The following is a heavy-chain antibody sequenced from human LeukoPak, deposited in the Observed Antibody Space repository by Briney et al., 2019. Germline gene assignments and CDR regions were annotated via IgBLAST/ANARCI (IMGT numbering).Heavy chain of an antibody. CDR2: INPNSGGT. CDR3: ARTHPNHPLVLRFSEWLPDY. Sequence: GASVKVSCKASGYTFTSYYMHWVRQAPGQGLEWMGWINPNSGGTNYAQKFQGRVTMTRDTSISTAYMELSRLRSDDTAVYYCARTHPNHPLVLRFSEWLPDYWGQGTLVTVSS. V-gene: IGHV1-2*02. CDR1: GYTFTSYY. D-gene: IGHD3-3*01. J-gene: IGHJ4*02.